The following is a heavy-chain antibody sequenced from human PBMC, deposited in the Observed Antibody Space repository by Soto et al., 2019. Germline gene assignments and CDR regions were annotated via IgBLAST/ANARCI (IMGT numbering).Heavy chain of an antibody. J-gene: IGHJ2*01. CDR1: GFTFSNYE. V-gene: IGHV3-48*03. Sequence: PGGSLRLSCVGSGFTFSNYEMTWVRQAPGKGPQWVSYISSGGGSKYFAAPVKGRVSISRDNAKNSLFLHMNNLRGEDTALYYCARLRLAAPTVWYFDLWGRGTLVTVSS. CDR3: ARLRLAAPTVWYFDL. D-gene: IGHD4-17*01. CDR2: ISSGGGSK.